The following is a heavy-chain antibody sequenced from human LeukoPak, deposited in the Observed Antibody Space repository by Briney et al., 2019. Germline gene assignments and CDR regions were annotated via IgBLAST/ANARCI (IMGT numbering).Heavy chain of an antibody. CDR3: AKGTSIAVAGTAVDY. J-gene: IGHJ4*02. D-gene: IGHD6-19*01. V-gene: IGHV3-9*01. CDR1: GFTFDDYA. Sequence: GGSLRLSCAGSGFTFDDYAMHWVRHAPGKGLEWVSGISWNSGSIGYADSVKGRFTISRDNAKNSLYLQMNSLRAEDTALYYCAKGTSIAVAGTAVDYWGQGTLVTVSS. CDR2: ISWNSGSI.